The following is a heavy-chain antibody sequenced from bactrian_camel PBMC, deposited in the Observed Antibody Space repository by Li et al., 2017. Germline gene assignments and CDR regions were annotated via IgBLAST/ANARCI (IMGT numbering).Heavy chain of an antibody. V-gene: IGHV3S55*01. D-gene: IGHD2*01. CDR3: ALGPRYGSGTYCYSTSYSA. J-gene: IGHJ6*01. Sequence: VQLVESGGGSVQAGGSLRLSCAANGVTVSSRCMGWFRQAPGKEREWVAHVSRFDSRSYADSVKGRFTVSKDSDKITLFLHMTSLTTSDSGMYYCALGPRYGSGTYCYSTSYSAWGRGTQVTVS. CDR2: VSRFDSR. CDR1: GVTVSSRC.